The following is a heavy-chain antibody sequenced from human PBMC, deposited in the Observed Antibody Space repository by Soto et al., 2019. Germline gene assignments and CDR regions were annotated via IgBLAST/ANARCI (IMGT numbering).Heavy chain of an antibody. CDR2: ISYDGSNK. CDR1: GFTFSSYG. Sequence: GGSLRLSCAASGFTFSSYGMHWVRQAPGKGLEWVAVISYDGSNKYYADSVKGRFTISRDNSKNTLYLQMNSLRAEDTAVYYSAKGGRGVLYYYYGMDVWGQGTTVTVSS. CDR3: AKGGRGVLYYYYGMDV. J-gene: IGHJ6*02. D-gene: IGHD3-10*01. V-gene: IGHV3-30*18.